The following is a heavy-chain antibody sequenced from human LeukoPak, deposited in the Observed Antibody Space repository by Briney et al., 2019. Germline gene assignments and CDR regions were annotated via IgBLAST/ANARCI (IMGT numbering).Heavy chain of an antibody. D-gene: IGHD6-13*01. V-gene: IGHV4-38-2*02. CDR3: AAEAITAAGTIDY. Sequence: NPSETLSLTCTVSGYSISSGYYWGWIRQPPGKGLEWLGSISHSGTTYYNPSLKSRLTISVDTSKNQFSLKLSSVTAADTAVYYCAAEAITAAGTIDYWGQGTLVTVSS. CDR2: ISHSGTT. CDR1: GYSISSGYY. J-gene: IGHJ4*02.